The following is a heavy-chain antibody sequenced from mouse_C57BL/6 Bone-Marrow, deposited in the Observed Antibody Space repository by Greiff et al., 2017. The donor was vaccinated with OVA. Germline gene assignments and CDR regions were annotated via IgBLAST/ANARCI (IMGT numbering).Heavy chain of an antibody. J-gene: IGHJ1*03. Sequence: VQLQQPGTELVKPGASVKLSCKASGYTFTSYWMHWVKQRPGQGLEWIGNINPSNGGTNYNEKFKSKATLTVDKSSSTAYMQLSSLTSEDSAVYYCATSYYYGSSYPANWYFDVWGTGTTVTVSS. D-gene: IGHD1-1*01. CDR2: INPSNGGT. CDR1: GYTFTSYW. CDR3: ATSYYYGSSYPANWYFDV. V-gene: IGHV1-53*01.